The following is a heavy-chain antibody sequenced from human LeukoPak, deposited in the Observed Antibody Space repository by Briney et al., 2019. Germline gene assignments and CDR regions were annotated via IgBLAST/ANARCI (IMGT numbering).Heavy chain of an antibody. J-gene: IGHJ4*02. CDR1: GYTFTSYA. D-gene: IGHD2-15*01. V-gene: IGHV1-3*01. CDR2: INAGNGNT. CDR3: ARDRKGCSGVSCYSFDY. Sequence: ASVKVSCKASGYTFTSYAMHWVRQAPGQRLEWMGWINAGNGNTKYSQKFQGRVTITRDTSASTAYMELSSLRSEDTAVYYCARDRKGCSGVSCYSFDYWGQGTLVTVSS.